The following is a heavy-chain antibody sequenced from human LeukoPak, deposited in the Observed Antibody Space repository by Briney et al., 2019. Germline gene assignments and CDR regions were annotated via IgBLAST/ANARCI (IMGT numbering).Heavy chain of an antibody. Sequence: KASETLSLTCTVSGGSISSGGYYWSWIRQPPGKGLEWIGYIYHSGSTYYNPSLKSRVTISVDRSKNQFSLKLSSVTAADTAVYYCARGVIATAGFDYWGQGTLVTVSS. D-gene: IGHD6-13*01. J-gene: IGHJ4*02. CDR1: GGSISSGGYY. CDR3: ARGVIATAGFDY. CDR2: IYHSGST. V-gene: IGHV4-30-2*01.